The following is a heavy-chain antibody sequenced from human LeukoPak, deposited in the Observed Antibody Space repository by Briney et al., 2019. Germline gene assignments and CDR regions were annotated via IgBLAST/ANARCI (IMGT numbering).Heavy chain of an antibody. CDR1: GFTFSSYA. CDR3: ARECDGDCYPAFDY. CDR2: ISYDGSNK. Sequence: TGRSLRLSCAASGFTFSSYAMHWVRQAPGKGLEWVAVISYDGSNKYYADSVKGRFTISRDNSKNTLYLQMNSLRAEDTAVYYCARECDGDCYPAFDYWGQGTLVTVSS. J-gene: IGHJ4*02. D-gene: IGHD2-21*02. V-gene: IGHV3-30-3*01.